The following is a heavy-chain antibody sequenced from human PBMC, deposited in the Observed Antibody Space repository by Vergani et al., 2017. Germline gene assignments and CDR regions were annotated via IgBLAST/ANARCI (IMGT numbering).Heavy chain of an antibody. CDR2: ISGSGGST. D-gene: IGHD3-10*01. CDR1: GFTFSSYA. J-gene: IGHJ4*02. Sequence: EVQLLESGGGLVQPGGSLRLSCAASGFTFSSYAMSWVRQAPGKGLEWVSAISGSGGSTYYADSVKGRLTISRDNSKNTLYLQMNSLRAEDTAVSYCAKAREDMVRGVTLIDYWGQGTLVTVSS. V-gene: IGHV3-23*01. CDR3: AKAREDMVRGVTLIDY.